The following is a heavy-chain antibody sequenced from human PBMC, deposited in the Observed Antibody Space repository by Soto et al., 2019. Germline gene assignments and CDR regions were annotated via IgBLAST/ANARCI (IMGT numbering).Heavy chain of an antibody. V-gene: IGHV1-69*02. J-gene: IGHJ3*02. CDR1: GGTFSSYT. CDR2: IIPILGIA. CDR3: ASDTVVPAVEVCLDI. D-gene: IGHD2-2*01. Sequence: QVQLVQSGAEVKKPGSSVKVSCKASGGTFSSYTISWVRQAPGQGLEWMGRIIPILGIANYAQKFQGRVTITADKSTSTAYMELSSLRCEDTAVYYCASDTVVPAVEVCLDIGGQGTMVTVSS.